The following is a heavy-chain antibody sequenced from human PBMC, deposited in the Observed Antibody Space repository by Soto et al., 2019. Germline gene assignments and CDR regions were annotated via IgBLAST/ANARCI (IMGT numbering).Heavy chain of an antibody. D-gene: IGHD6-19*01. J-gene: IGHJ4*02. Sequence: EVQLLESGGGLVQPGGSLRLSCAASGFTFSYYAMSWVRQTPGTGLEWVSGISGGGGNTYYAASVKGRFTISRDNSKNTLYLQNNSRRAEDTAVYYCAKQAGYSSDPFDYWGQGTLVTVSS. CDR3: AKQAGYSSDPFDY. CDR1: GFTFSYYA. V-gene: IGHV3-23*01. CDR2: ISGGGGNT.